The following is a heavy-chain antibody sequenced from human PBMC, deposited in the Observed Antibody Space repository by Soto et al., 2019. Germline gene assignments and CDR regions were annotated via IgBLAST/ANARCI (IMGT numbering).Heavy chain of an antibody. V-gene: IGHV4-30-4*01. CDR1: GGSISSGDYY. CDR3: ARGRYDFWSRYFDY. J-gene: IGHJ4*02. Sequence: ASETLSLTCTVSGGSISSGDYYWSWIRQPPGKGLEWIGYIYYSGSTYYNPSLKSRVTISVDTSKNQFSLKLSSVTAADTAVYYCARGRYDFWSRYFDYWGQGTLVTVSS. D-gene: IGHD3-3*01. CDR2: IYYSGST.